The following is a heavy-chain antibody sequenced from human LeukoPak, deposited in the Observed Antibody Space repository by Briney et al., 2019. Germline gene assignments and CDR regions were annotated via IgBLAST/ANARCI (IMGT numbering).Heavy chain of an antibody. V-gene: IGHV3-48*02. J-gene: IGHJ4*02. CDR1: GFTFSSYS. Sequence: GGSLRLSCAASGFTFSSYSMNWVRQAPGKGLEWVSYISSSSTIYYADSVKGRFTISRDNAKNSLCLQMNSLRDEDTAVYYCARQISGLWFGVFDYWGQGTLVTVSS. CDR3: ARQISGLWFGVFDY. D-gene: IGHD3-10*01. CDR2: ISSSSTI.